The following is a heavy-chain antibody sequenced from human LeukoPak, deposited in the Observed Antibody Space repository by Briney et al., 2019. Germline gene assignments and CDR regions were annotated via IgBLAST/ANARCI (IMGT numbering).Heavy chain of an antibody. J-gene: IGHJ4*02. CDR3: ARLRAYYYDSSGYYNFDF. V-gene: IGHV4-39*01. Sequence: SETLSLTCTVSGGSTSSSSFYWGWIRQPPGKGLECIGRISYSGRTYYNPSLQSRVTISVDTSRNQFSLRLSSVTAADTAVYYCARLRAYYYDSSGYYNFDFWGQGTLVTVSS. D-gene: IGHD3-22*01. CDR2: ISYSGRT. CDR1: GGSTSSSSFY.